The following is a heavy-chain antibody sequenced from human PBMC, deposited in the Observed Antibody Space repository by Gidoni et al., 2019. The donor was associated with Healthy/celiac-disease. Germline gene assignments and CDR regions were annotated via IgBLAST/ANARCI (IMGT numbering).Heavy chain of an antibody. CDR3: TTAGPSYGYFDL. CDR1: GGSFSGYY. J-gene: IGHJ2*01. Sequence: QVQLQQWGAGLLKPSETLSLTCAVYGGSFSGYYWSWIRQPPGKGLEWIGEINHSGSTNYNPSLKSRVTIAVDTSKNQFSLKLSSVTAADTAVYYCTTAGPSYGYFDLWGRGTLVTVPS. V-gene: IGHV4-34*01. CDR2: INHSGST.